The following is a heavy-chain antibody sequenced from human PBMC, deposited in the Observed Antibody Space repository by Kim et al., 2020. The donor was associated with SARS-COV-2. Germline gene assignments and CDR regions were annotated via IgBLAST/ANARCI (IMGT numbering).Heavy chain of an antibody. V-gene: IGHV1-24*01. J-gene: IGHJ5*02. CDR1: GYTLTELS. D-gene: IGHD3-16*02. Sequence: ASVKVSCKFSGYTLTELSMHWVRQAPGKGLEWMGGFDPEDGETIYAQKFQGRVTMTEDTSTDTAYMELSSLRSEDTAVYYCATGGRYDYIWGSYRTDWFDPWGQGTLVTVSS. CDR2: FDPEDGET. CDR3: ATGGRYDYIWGSYRTDWFDP.